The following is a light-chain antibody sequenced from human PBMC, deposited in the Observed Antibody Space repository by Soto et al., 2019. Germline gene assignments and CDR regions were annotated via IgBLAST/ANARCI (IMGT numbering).Light chain of an antibody. CDR3: QQTKGFPLT. V-gene: IGKV1-12*01. J-gene: IGKJ4*01. Sequence: DIQMTQSPSSLSASVGARVTITCRASQDISKNSAWYQQIPGKAPKLLIFAASTLQSGVPSRFSASGSGTYFILTVGGLQPEDAATYYCQQTKGFPLTFGGGTKVEIK. CDR1: QDISKN. CDR2: AAS.